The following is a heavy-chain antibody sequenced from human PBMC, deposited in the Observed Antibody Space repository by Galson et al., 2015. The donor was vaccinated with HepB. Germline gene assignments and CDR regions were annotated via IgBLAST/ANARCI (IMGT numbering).Heavy chain of an antibody. V-gene: IGHV2-5*02. J-gene: IGHJ4*02. Sequence: PALVKPTQTLTLPCSFSGFTLTSRGTGVAWIRQSPGKALEWLAAGYWDADKRFSPSLQNRLDIAWDGSKNQVILTLTNMDPVDTATYYCARSWFHFDDWGQGTLVTVSS. CDR1: GFTLTSRGTG. D-gene: IGHD3-10*01. CDR2: GYWDADK. CDR3: ARSWFHFDD.